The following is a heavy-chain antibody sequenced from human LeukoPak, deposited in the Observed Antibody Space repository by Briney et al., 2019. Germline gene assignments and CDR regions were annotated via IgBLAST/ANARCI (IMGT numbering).Heavy chain of an antibody. CDR3: ARATGNSDHSPQEPIDLYFDL. CDR1: GGTFSSYA. D-gene: IGHD4-23*01. Sequence: ASVKVSCKASGGTFSSYAISWVRQAPGQGLEWMGGIIPIFGAANYAQKFQGRVTITADESTSTAYMELRSLRSEDTAVYYCARATGNSDHSPQEPIDLYFDLWGRGTLVTVSS. J-gene: IGHJ2*01. CDR2: IIPIFGAA. V-gene: IGHV1-69*13.